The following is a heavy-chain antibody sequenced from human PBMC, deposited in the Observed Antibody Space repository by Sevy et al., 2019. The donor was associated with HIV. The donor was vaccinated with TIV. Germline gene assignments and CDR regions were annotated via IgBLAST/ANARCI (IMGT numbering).Heavy chain of an antibody. V-gene: IGHV3-7*03. J-gene: IGHJ6*03. D-gene: IGHD5-12*01. CDR3: AREGDGYNLGYYYYYMDV. Sequence: GGSLRLSCAASGFTFSSYWMSWVRQAPGKGLEWVANIKQDGSKKYYVDSVKGRFTISRDNAKNSLYLQMNSLRAEDTAVYYCAREGDGYNLGYYYYYMDVWGKGTTVTVSS. CDR2: IKQDGSKK. CDR1: GFTFSSYW.